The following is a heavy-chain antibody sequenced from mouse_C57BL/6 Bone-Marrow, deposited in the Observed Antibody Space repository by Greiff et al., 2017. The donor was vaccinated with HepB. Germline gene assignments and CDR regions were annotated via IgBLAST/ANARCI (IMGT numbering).Heavy chain of an antibody. CDR2: IHPNSGST. J-gene: IGHJ3*01. CDR3: ARRRNVAWFAY. Sequence: QVQLQQPGAELVKPGASVKLSCKASGYTFTSYWMHWVKQRPGQGLEWIGMIHPNSGSTKYNEKFKGKATLTADKSSSTAYMQLNSLTSEDSAVYFCARRRNVAWFAYWGQGTLVTVSA. V-gene: IGHV1-64*01. CDR1: GYTFTSYW.